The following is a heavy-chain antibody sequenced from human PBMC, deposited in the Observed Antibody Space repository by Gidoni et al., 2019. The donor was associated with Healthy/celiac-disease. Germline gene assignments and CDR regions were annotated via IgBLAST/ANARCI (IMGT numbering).Heavy chain of an antibody. J-gene: IGHJ4*02. CDR3: AKGLPQQTYCSSTSCYNPDFDY. CDR1: GFTFSSYG. Sequence: QVQLVVSGGGVVQPGRSLRLSCAASGFTFSSYGMHWVRQAPGKGLEWVAVISYDGSNKYYADSVKGRFTISRDNSKNTLYLQMNSLRAEDTAVYYCAKGLPQQTYCSSTSCYNPDFDYWGQGTLVTVSS. D-gene: IGHD2-2*02. CDR2: ISYDGSNK. V-gene: IGHV3-30*18.